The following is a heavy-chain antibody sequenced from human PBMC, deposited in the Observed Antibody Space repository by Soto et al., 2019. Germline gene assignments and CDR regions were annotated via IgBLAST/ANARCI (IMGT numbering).Heavy chain of an antibody. J-gene: IGHJ2*01. Sequence: PGKGLEWVSAIGGSGGNTYYAASVKGRFTISRDNSRDTVDLQMNSLRAEDTAVFFFQAEDGIRDNLPVSAFLLNRSSDL. CDR3: QAEDGIRDNLPVSAFLLNRSSDL. D-gene: IGHD1-20*01. CDR2: IGGSGGNT. V-gene: IGHV3-23*01.